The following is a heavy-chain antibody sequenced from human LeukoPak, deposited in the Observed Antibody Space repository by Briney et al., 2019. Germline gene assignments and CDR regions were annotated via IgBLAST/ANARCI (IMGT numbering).Heavy chain of an antibody. J-gene: IGHJ4*02. CDR3: ARRRGYSGYEIDY. Sequence: GGSLRLSCAASGFTFSSYSMSWVRQAPGKGLEWVSSISSSSSYIYYADSVKGRFTISRDNAKNSLYLQMNSLRAEDTAVYYCARRRGYSGYEIDYWGQGTLVTVSS. V-gene: IGHV3-21*01. CDR1: GFTFSSYS. D-gene: IGHD5-12*01. CDR2: ISSSSSYI.